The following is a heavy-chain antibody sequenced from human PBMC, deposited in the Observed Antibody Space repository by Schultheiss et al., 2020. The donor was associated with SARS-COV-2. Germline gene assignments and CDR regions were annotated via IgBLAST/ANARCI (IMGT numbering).Heavy chain of an antibody. J-gene: IGHJ6*02. D-gene: IGHD3-16*02. CDR3: TTDGIMITFGGVIVMPQNYYGMDV. CDR2: VSYDGSNK. V-gene: IGHV3-30-3*01. Sequence: GGSLRLSCAASGFTFSSYAMHWVRQAPGKGLEWVAVVSYDGSNKYYADSVKGRFTISRDNSKNTLYLQMNSLRAEDTAVYYCTTDGIMITFGGVIVMPQNYYGMDVWGQGTTVTVSS. CDR1: GFTFSSYA.